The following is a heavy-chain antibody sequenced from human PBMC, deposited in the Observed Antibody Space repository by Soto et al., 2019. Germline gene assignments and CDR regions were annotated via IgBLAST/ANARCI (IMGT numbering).Heavy chain of an antibody. Sequence: SETLSLTCTVSGGSISSYYWSWIRQPPGKGLEWIGYIYYSGSTYYNPSLKSRVTISVDTSKNQFSLKLSSVTAADTAVYYCARSVAPWAQGTLVTVSS. J-gene: IGHJ5*02. CDR3: ARSVAP. CDR1: GGSISSYY. V-gene: IGHV4-59*06. CDR2: IYYSGST.